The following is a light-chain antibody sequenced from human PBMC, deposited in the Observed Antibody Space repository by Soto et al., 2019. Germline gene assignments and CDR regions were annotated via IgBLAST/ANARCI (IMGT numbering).Light chain of an antibody. J-gene: IGLJ2*01. CDR3: TGSETSRTGHLV. Sequence: QSVLTQPPSASAAPGQTVTISCSGTTSNIGSNSVTWYRQLPGTAPKVVMFSNDERPSGVPDRCSGSKSGTSAALTITGLQYDEEADYYCTGSETSRTGHLVFGGGTKLTVL. CDR2: SND. CDR1: TSNIGSNS. V-gene: IGLV1-44*01.